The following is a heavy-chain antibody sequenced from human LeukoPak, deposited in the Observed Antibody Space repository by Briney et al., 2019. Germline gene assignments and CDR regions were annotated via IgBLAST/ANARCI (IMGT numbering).Heavy chain of an antibody. V-gene: IGHV3-43*02. CDR1: GFTFDDCA. CDR2: ISGDGGST. Sequence: GGSLRLSCAASGFTFDDCAMHWVRQAPGKGLEWVSLISGDGGSTYYADSVKGRFTISRDNSKNSLYLQMNSLRTEDTALYYCAKEGYSSGWGSYWYFDLWGRGTLVTVSS. CDR3: AKEGYSSGWGSYWYFDL. J-gene: IGHJ2*01. D-gene: IGHD6-19*01.